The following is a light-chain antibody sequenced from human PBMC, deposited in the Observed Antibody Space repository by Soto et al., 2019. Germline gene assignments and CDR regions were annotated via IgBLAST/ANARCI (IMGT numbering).Light chain of an antibody. CDR1: QSVSSN. CDR3: QQYGSSPIT. CDR2: HAS. J-gene: IGKJ5*01. Sequence: EIVMTQSPATLSVSPGERATLSCRASQSVSSNLAWYQQKPGQAPRLLIYHASNRATGIPDRFSGSGSGTDFTLTISRLEPEDFAVYYCQQYGSSPITFGQGTRLEIK. V-gene: IGKV3-20*01.